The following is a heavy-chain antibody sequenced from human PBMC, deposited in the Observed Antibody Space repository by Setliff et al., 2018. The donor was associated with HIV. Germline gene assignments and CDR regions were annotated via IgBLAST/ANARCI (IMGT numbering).Heavy chain of an antibody. CDR1: GASSAAAVSDFS. Sequence: SETLSLTCSVSGASSAAAVSDFSWSWIRQPPGWGLEWVGEINHSGTTNYNPSLMGRLNISVDTSKRQFSLDLNSVTAADTAMYYCARRARTWLQPFDPWGQGFLVTVSS. J-gene: IGHJ5*02. D-gene: IGHD5-18*01. V-gene: IGHV4-34*01. CDR2: INHSGTT. CDR3: ARRARTWLQPFDP.